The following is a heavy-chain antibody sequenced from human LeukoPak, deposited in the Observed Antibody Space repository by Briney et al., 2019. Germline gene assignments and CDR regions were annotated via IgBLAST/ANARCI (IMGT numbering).Heavy chain of an antibody. Sequence: GGSLRLSCAASGFTFSSYSMNWVRQAPGKGLEWVSSISSSSSYIYYAESVKCRFTISRDNAKNSLYLQMNSLRAKDTAVYYSARHDYSSYYYYMDIWGKGTTVTVSS. CDR3: ARHDYSSYYYYMDI. CDR2: ISSSSSYI. CDR1: GFTFSSYS. D-gene: IGHD4-11*01. V-gene: IGHV3-21*01. J-gene: IGHJ6*03.